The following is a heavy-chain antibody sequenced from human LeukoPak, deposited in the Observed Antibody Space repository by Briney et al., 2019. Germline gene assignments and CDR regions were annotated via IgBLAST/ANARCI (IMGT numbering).Heavy chain of an antibody. J-gene: IGHJ4*02. Sequence: SETLSLTCTVSGGSISSYYWSWIRQPPGKGLEWIGSIYYSGSTYYNPSLKSRVTISVDTSKNQFSLKLSSVTAADTAVYYCASRKRDVGASDYWGQGTLVTVSS. V-gene: IGHV4-59*12. CDR1: GGSISSYY. D-gene: IGHD1-26*01. CDR2: IYYSGST. CDR3: ASRKRDVGASDY.